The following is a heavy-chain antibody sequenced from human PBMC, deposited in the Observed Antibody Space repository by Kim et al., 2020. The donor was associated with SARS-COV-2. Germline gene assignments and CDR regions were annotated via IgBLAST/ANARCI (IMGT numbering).Heavy chain of an antibody. V-gene: IGHV3-21*01. CDR3: ARAGAYYYDSSGIGPSYYYYGMDV. D-gene: IGHD3-22*01. Sequence: GGSLRLSCAASGFTFSSYSMNWVRQAPGKGLEWVSSISSSSSYIYYADSVKGRFTISRDNAKNSLYLQMNSLRAEDTAVYYCARAGAYYYDSSGIGPSYYYYGMDVWGQGTTVTVSS. CDR2: ISSSSSYI. J-gene: IGHJ6*02. CDR1: GFTFSSYS.